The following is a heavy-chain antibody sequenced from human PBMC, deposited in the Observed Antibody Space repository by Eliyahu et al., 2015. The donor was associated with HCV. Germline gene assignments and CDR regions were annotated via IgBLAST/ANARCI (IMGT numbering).Heavy chain of an antibody. CDR3: AAHGRDGYNYDSVDY. J-gene: IGHJ4*02. V-gene: IGHV4-34*01. CDR1: GGSFSGYY. Sequence: QVQLQQWGAGLLKPSETLSLTCAVYGGSFSGYYWSWIRQPPGKGLXWIGEINHSGSTNYNPSLKSRVTISVDTSKNQFSLKLSSVTAADTAVYYCAAHGRDGYNYDSVDYWGQGTLVTVSS. D-gene: IGHD5-24*01. CDR2: INHSGST.